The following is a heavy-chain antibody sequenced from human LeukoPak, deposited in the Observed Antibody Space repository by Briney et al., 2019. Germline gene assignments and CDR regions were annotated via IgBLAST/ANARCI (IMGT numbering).Heavy chain of an antibody. CDR3: ARVASTSPYFYGMDV. J-gene: IGHJ6*02. V-gene: IGHV3-53*01. CDR2: IYSGGST. Sequence: GGSLRLSCAASAFSVSSNYMSWVRQAPGKGLEWVSVIYSGGSTYYADSVKGRFTISRDKSKNTVYLQMNSLSAEDTAIYYCARVASTSPYFYGMDVWGQGTTVTVSS. CDR1: AFSVSSNY.